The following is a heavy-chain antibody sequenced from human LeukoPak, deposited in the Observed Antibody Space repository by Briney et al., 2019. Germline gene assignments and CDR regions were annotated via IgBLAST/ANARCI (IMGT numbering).Heavy chain of an antibody. J-gene: IGHJ5*02. CDR3: ARGGYVIVRDWFDP. CDR1: GYTFNSYG. Sequence: ASVKVSCKASGYTFNSYGISWVRQAPGQGLEWMGWISAYNGNTNYAQKLQGRVTMTTDTSTSTAYMELNSLRSDDTAIYYCARGGYVIVRDWFDPWGQGTLVTVSS. D-gene: IGHD3-16*01. V-gene: IGHV1-18*01. CDR2: ISAYNGNT.